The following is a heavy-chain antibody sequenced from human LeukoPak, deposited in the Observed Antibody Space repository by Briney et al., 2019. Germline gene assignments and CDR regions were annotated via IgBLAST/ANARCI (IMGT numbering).Heavy chain of an antibody. CDR2: IYYSGGT. J-gene: IGHJ3*02. CDR1: GGSISSSSYY. Sequence: SETLSLTCTVSGGSISSSSYYWGWIRQPPGEGLEWLGSIYYSGGTYYNPSLKSRVTISVDTSKNQFSLKLSSVTAADTAVFYCARQRYSGSYYGVQWDAFDIWGQGTMVTVSS. V-gene: IGHV4-39*01. CDR3: ARQRYSGSYYGVQWDAFDI. D-gene: IGHD1-26*01.